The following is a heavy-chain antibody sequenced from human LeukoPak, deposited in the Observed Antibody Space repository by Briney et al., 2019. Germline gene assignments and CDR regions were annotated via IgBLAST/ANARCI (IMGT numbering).Heavy chain of an antibody. CDR2: ISSSSSYI. CDR1: GFAFSSFA. J-gene: IGHJ4*02. D-gene: IGHD5-12*01. CDR3: AREGMVATFDY. Sequence: GGSLRLSCAASGFAFSSFAMSWVRQAPGKGLEWVSSISSSSSYIYYADSVKGRFTISRDKAKNSLYLQMNSLRAEDTAIYYCAREGMVATFDYWGQGTLVTVSS. V-gene: IGHV3-21*01.